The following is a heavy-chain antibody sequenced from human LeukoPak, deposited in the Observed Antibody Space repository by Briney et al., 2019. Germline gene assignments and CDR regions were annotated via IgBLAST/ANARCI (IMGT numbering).Heavy chain of an antibody. V-gene: IGHV3-53*01. J-gene: IGHJ4*02. CDR2: IYSGGTT. CDR3: ARDDRIAAAGTFDY. Sequence: GGSLRLSCAASGFTVSSNFMSWVRQAPGKGLEWVSVIYSGGTTYYADSVKGRFTISRDNSKNTLYLQMNSLRAEDTAVYCCARDDRIAAAGTFDYWGQGTLVTVSS. D-gene: IGHD6-13*01. CDR1: GFTVSSNF.